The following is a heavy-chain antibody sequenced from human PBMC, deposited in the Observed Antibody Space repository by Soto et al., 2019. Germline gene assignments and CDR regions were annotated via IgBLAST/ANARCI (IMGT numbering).Heavy chain of an antibody. Sequence: QVQLQESGPGVVKPSETLSLTCTVSGGSISPFYWSWVRQPPGKGLEWLGYLYYSGNTTYNPSLNSRLTISVDASKNQVSLRLTSVTAADTAVYYCARVGGVAARTFDYWGQGTVVTVSS. CDR2: LYYSGNT. CDR1: GGSISPFY. D-gene: IGHD2-15*01. V-gene: IGHV4-59*01. J-gene: IGHJ4*02. CDR3: ARVGGVAARTFDY.